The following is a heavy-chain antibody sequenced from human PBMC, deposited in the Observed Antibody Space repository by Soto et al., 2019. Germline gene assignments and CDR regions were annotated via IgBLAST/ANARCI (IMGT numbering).Heavy chain of an antibody. V-gene: IGHV3-74*01. CDR1: GFTFSSYW. CDR3: ATGIRDFWSGYYSDY. Sequence: EVQLVESGGGLVQPGGSLRLSCAASGFTFSSYWMHWVRQAPGKGLVWVSRINSDGSSTSYADSVKGRFTISRDNAKETLYLQMSSLRAEDTAVYYCATGIRDFWSGYYSDYWGQVTLVTVSS. D-gene: IGHD3-3*01. CDR2: INSDGSST. J-gene: IGHJ4*02.